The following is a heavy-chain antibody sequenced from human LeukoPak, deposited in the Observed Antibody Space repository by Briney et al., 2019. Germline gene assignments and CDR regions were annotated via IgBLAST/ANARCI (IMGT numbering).Heavy chain of an antibody. V-gene: IGHV4-59*01. CDR2: IYYSGST. CDR3: ARDIPGYSYGSAFDI. D-gene: IGHD5-18*01. Sequence: SETLSLTCTVSGGSISSYYWSWIRRPPGKGLEWIGYIYYSGSTSYNPSLKSRVTISVDTSKNQFSLKLSSVTAADTAVYYCARDIPGYSYGSAFDIWGQGTMVTVSS. CDR1: GGSISSYY. J-gene: IGHJ3*02.